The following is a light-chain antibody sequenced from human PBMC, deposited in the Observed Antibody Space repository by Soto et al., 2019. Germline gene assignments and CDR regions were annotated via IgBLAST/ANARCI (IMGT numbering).Light chain of an antibody. Sequence: DIQLTQSPSFLAASVGDRVTITCLASQGISSYLCWYQQKPGKAPKLLIYAASTLESGVPSRFSGSGSGTEFTLTISSLQPEDFATYYCQQYNSYSWTFGQGTKVDIK. CDR3: QQYNSYSWT. CDR1: QGISSY. J-gene: IGKJ1*01. CDR2: AAS. V-gene: IGKV1-9*01.